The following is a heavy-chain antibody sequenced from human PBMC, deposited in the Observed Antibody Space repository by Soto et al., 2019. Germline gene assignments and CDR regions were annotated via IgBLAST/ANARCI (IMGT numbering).Heavy chain of an antibody. J-gene: IGHJ4*02. Sequence: ATVKVSCKASGDTFASFGFSWVRQAPGQGLEWLGWISAYNGNTHYAQKVRDRVTLTTNTSTNTAYMELRSLTSDDTAVYYCARDQESITDRILQYWGQGTRVTVSS. V-gene: IGHV1-18*01. CDR3: ARDQESITDRILQY. CDR1: GDTFASFG. CDR2: ISAYNGNT. D-gene: IGHD3-10*01.